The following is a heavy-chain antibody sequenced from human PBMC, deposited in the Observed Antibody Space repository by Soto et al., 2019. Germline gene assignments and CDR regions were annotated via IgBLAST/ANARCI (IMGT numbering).Heavy chain of an antibody. V-gene: IGHV3-21*01. Sequence: EVQLVESGGGLVKPGGSLRLSCEASGFTFSSYSMNWVRQAPGKGLEWVSSISSSSSYIYYADSVKGRFTISRDNAKNSLYLQMNSLRAEDTAVYYCARVVAGTYYYYGMDVWGQGTTVTVSS. CDR3: ARVVAGTYYYYGMDV. J-gene: IGHJ6*02. D-gene: IGHD6-19*01. CDR2: ISSSSSYI. CDR1: GFTFSSYS.